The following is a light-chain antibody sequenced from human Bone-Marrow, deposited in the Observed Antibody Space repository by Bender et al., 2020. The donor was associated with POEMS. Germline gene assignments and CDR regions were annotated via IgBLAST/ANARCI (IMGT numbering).Light chain of an antibody. CDR1: SNDVGNYDL. CDR2: GVT. J-gene: IGLJ3*02. CDR3: CAYTTSSTGL. V-gene: IGLV2-23*02. Sequence: QSALTQPASVSGSPGQSITISCTGTSNDVGNYDLVSWYQQYPGKAPKLLIYGVTQRPSGVSDRFTGSKSGSTASLTISRLRAAEEADYFCCAYTTSSTGLFGGGTRLTVL.